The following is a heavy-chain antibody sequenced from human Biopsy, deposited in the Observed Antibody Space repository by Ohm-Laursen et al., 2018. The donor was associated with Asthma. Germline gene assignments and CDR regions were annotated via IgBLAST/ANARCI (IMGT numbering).Heavy chain of an antibody. Sequence: GASVKVSCKASGVALSGYTFEWVRQARGLGLEWIAWIVFASGATNYAQNFQDRLTVTRDMSAGSVSMELRGLSSTDTAVYYCAAGRTSLQGESLIWGQGTLVSVPS. CDR2: IVFASGAT. CDR3: AAGRTSLQGESLI. D-gene: IGHD2/OR15-2a*01. V-gene: IGHV1-58*01. J-gene: IGHJ4*01. CDR1: GVALSGYT.